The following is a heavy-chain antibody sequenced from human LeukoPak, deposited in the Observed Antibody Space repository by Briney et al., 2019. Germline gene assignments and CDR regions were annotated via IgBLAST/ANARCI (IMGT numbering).Heavy chain of an antibody. D-gene: IGHD5-18*01. CDR3: AKLGYSYAFDY. V-gene: IGHV3-23*01. J-gene: IGHJ4*02. CDR2: ISGSGIST. CDR1: GFTFNTYA. Sequence: PGGSLRLSCAASGFTFNTYAMSWVRQAPGKGLEWVSAISGSGISTYYADSVKGRFTISRDNSKNTLYLQMNSLRAEDTAVHHCAKLGYSYAFDYWGQGTLVTVSS.